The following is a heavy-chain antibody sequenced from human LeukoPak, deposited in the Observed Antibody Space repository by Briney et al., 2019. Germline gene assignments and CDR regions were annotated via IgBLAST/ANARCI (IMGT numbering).Heavy chain of an antibody. Sequence: PSETLSLTCAFYGGSFSGYYWSWIRQPPGKGLEWIGEINHSGSTNYNASLKSRVTISVDTSKNQFSLKLSSVTAADTAVYYCARVRYDFWSGHHAYMDVWGKGTTVTVSS. CDR1: GGSFSGYY. CDR2: INHSGST. J-gene: IGHJ6*03. V-gene: IGHV4-34*01. D-gene: IGHD3-3*01. CDR3: ARVRYDFWSGHHAYMDV.